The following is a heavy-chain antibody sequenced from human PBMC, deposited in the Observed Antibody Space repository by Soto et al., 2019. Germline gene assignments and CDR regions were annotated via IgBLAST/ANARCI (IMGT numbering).Heavy chain of an antibody. J-gene: IGHJ6*02. CDR3: VRADYYSGSTNYYYYGMDV. D-gene: IGHD1-26*01. CDR2: INHSGST. CDR1: GGSFSGYY. V-gene: IGHV4-34*01. Sequence: PSETLSLTCAVYGGSFSGYYWSWIRQPPGKGLEWIGEINHSGSTNYNPSLKSRVTISVDTPKNQFSLKLSSVTAADTAVYYCVRADYYSGSTNYYYYGMDVWGQGTTVTVSS.